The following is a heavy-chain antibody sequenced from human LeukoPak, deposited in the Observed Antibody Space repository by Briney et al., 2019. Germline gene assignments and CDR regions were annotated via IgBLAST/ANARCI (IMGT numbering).Heavy chain of an antibody. CDR1: GFTFDDYA. V-gene: IGHV3-43D*03. CDR2: ISWDGGST. J-gene: IGHJ4*02. Sequence: GGSLRLSCAASGFTFDDYAMHWVRQAPGKGLEWVSLISWDGGSTYYADSVKGRFTISRDNSKTSLYLQMNSLRAEDTALYYCAKGSLSYYYDSSGYYGHLDYWGQGTLVTVSS. CDR3: AKGSLSYYYDSSGYYGHLDY. D-gene: IGHD3-22*01.